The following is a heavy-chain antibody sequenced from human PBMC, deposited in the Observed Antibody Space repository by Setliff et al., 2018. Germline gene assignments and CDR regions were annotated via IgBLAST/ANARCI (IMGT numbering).Heavy chain of an antibody. CDR2: IIPIFGTA. CDR3: ARVQQLGTFDY. V-gene: IGHV1-69*13. Sequence: SVKVSCKASGGTFSSYAISWVRQAPGQGLEWMGGIIPIFGTANYARKFQGRVTVTADESTSTAYMELSSLRSEDTAVYYCARVQQLGTFDYWGQGTLVTVSS. D-gene: IGHD6-13*01. CDR1: GGTFSSYA. J-gene: IGHJ4*02.